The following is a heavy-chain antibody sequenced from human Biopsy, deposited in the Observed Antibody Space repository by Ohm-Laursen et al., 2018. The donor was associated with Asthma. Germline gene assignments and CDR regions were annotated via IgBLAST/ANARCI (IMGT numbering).Heavy chain of an antibody. Sequence: SLRLSCSASGFTFDDYAMHWVRQAPGKGPEWVSGISWNSGSIGYADSVKGRFTISRDNAKNSLYLQMNSLRAEDTALYYCAKGEWELLETNFDYWGQGTLVTVSS. V-gene: IGHV3-9*01. CDR3: AKGEWELLETNFDY. D-gene: IGHD1-26*01. CDR2: ISWNSGSI. J-gene: IGHJ4*02. CDR1: GFTFDDYA.